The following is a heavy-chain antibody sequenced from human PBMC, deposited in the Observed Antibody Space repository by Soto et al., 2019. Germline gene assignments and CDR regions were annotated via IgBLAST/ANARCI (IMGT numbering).Heavy chain of an antibody. D-gene: IGHD1-7*01. J-gene: IGHJ4*02. CDR3: ARGSLSLQNWNYLFDY. Sequence: ASVKVSCKASGYTFIGYYMHWVRQAPGQGLEWMGWINPNSGGTNYAQKFQGWVTMTRDTSISTAYMELSRLRSDDTAVYYCARGSLSLQNWNYLFDYWGQGTLVTVSS. V-gene: IGHV1-2*04. CDR2: INPNSGGT. CDR1: GYTFIGYY.